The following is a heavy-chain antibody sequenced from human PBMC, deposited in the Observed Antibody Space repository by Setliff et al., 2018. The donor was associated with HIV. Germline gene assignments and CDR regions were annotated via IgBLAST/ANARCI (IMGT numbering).Heavy chain of an antibody. D-gene: IGHD3-3*01. V-gene: IGHV1-69*13. J-gene: IGHJ4*02. CDR3: ARVYVDLTKYYNFWSGYPDY. CDR1: GGTFSSYA. Sequence: PSVKVSCKASGGTFSSYAISWVRQAPGQGLEWMGGIIPIFGTANYAQKFQGRVTITADESTSTAYMELSSLRSEDTAVYYCARVYVDLTKYYNFWSGYPDYWGQGTLVTVSS. CDR2: IIPIFGTA.